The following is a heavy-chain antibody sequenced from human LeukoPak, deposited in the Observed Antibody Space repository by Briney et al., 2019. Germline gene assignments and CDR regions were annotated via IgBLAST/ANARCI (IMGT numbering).Heavy chain of an antibody. D-gene: IGHD3-22*01. CDR1: GFTFSSYA. CDR3: AKDQSGSSGYYGY. CDR2: ISGSGGST. V-gene: IGHV3-23*01. Sequence: GGSLRLSCAASGFTFSSYAMSWVRQAPGKGLEWVSAISGSGGSTYCADSVKGRFTISRDNSKNTLYLQMNSLRAEDTAVYYCAKDQSGSSGYYGYWGQGTLVTVSS. J-gene: IGHJ4*02.